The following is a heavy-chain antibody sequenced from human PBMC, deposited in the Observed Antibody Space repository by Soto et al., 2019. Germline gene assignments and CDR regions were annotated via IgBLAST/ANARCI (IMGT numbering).Heavy chain of an antibody. V-gene: IGHV1-69*01. J-gene: IGHJ4*02. Sequence: QVQLVQSGAEVKKPGSSVKVSCKASGGTFSSYAISWVRQAPGQGLEWMGGIIPIFGTANYAQKFQGRVTITADESTSTADMELSSLRSEDTAVYYCGGNYYDSSGYEYWGQGTLVTVSS. CDR3: GGNYYDSSGYEY. CDR2: IIPIFGTA. CDR1: GGTFSSYA. D-gene: IGHD3-22*01.